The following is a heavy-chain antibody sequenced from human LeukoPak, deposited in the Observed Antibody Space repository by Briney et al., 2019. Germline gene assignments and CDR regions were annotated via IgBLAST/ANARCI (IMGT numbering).Heavy chain of an antibody. V-gene: IGHV1-24*01. CDR3: ATERRPIVGAAFDY. CDR2: FDPQDRET. J-gene: IGHJ4*02. Sequence: GASVKVSCKVSGYTLNELFMHWVRQAPGKGLEWIGGFDPQDRETIYAQEFQGRVTMTEDTSTDTGYMELSSLRSEDTAVYYCATERRPIVGAAFDYWGQGTLVTVSS. D-gene: IGHD1-26*01. CDR1: GYTLNELF.